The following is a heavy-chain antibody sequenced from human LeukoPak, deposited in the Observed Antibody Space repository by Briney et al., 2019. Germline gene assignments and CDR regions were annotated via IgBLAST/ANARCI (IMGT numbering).Heavy chain of an antibody. CDR3: ARGPVDTAMPGGGVNFDY. Sequence: SVKVSCKASGGTFSSYAISWVRQAPGQGLEWMGRIIPILGIANYAQKFQGRVTITADKSTSTAYMELSSLRSEDTAVYYCARGPVDTAMPGGGVNFDYWGQGTLVTVSS. CDR1: GGTFSSYA. CDR2: IIPILGIA. V-gene: IGHV1-69*04. J-gene: IGHJ4*02. D-gene: IGHD5-18*01.